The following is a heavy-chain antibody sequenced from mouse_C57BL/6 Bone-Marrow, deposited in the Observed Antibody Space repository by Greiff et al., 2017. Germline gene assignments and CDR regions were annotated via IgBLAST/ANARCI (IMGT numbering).Heavy chain of an antibody. V-gene: IGHV1-18*01. CDR3: ARHYDGYYRTWFAY. CDR2: INPNNGGT. CDR1: GYTFTDYN. J-gene: IGHJ3*01. Sequence: VQLKQSGPELVKPGASVKIPCKASGYTFTDYNMDWVKQSHGKSLEWIGDINPNNGGTIYNQKFKGKATLTVDKSSSTAYMELRSLTSEDTAVYYCARHYDGYYRTWFAYWGQGTLVTVSA. D-gene: IGHD2-3*01.